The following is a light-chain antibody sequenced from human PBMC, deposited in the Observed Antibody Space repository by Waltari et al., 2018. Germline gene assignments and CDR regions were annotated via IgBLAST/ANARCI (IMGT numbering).Light chain of an antibody. CDR2: ADR. CDR1: NSNIGAGSD. Sequence: QSVLTQPPSVSGAPGQRVTIPCTGTNSNIGAGSDVHWYRQLPRSAPTPIIHADRHRPSGVSDRISGSRSGTSASLDITGLRPEEEADYYCQSYDTRLSGPVFGGGTRLTVL. CDR3: QSYDTRLSGPV. V-gene: IGLV1-40*01. J-gene: IGLJ3*02.